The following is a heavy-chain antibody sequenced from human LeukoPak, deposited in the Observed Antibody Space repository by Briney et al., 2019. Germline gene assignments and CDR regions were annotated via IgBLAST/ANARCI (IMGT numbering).Heavy chain of an antibody. V-gene: IGHV3-66*01. D-gene: IGHD2-2*01. Sequence: PGGSLRLSCAASGFTFSSYWMSWVRQAPGKGLEWVSIFYSGGSTYYADSVKGRFTISRDNSKNTLYLQMNSLRAEDTAVYYCARVLAEYCSSTSCYPDAFDIWGQGTMVTVSS. J-gene: IGHJ3*02. CDR1: GFTFSSYW. CDR3: ARVLAEYCSSTSCYPDAFDI. CDR2: FYSGGST.